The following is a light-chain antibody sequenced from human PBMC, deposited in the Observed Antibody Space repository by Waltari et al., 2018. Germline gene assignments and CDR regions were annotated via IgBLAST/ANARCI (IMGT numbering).Light chain of an antibody. J-gene: IGLJ3*02. CDR1: SSDVGGYNS. V-gene: IGLV2-14*01. CDR2: AVS. Sequence: QSALTQPASVSGSPGQSITISCTGTSSDVGGYNSVPWYPQHPGKAPKLMIYAVSNRPSGVSNRFSGSKSGNTASLTISGLQAEDEADYYCSSYTSSSTWVFGGGTKLTVL. CDR3: SSYTSSSTWV.